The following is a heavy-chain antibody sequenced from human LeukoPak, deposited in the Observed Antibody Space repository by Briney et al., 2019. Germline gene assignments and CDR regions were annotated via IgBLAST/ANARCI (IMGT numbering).Heavy chain of an antibody. CDR2: IYSGGST. D-gene: IGHD3-10*01. CDR3: ARVHGSGSSYFDY. J-gene: IGHJ4*02. Sequence: GGSLRLSCAASGFTVSSNYMSWVRQAPGKGLEWVSVIYSGGSTYYADSVKGRFTISRDNSKNTLYLQMNSLRAEDTAVYYCARVHGSGSSYFDYWGQGTLVTVSS. CDR1: GFTVSSNY. V-gene: IGHV3-66*01.